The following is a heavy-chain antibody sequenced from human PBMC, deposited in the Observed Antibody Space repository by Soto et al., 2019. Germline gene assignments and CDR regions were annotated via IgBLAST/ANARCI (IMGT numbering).Heavy chain of an antibody. CDR2: ISYDGSNK. J-gene: IGHJ3*02. CDR1: GCTFSSYG. Sequence: PGGSLRLSCAASGCTFSSYGMHWVRQAPGKGLEWVAVISYDGSNKYYADSVKGRFTISRDNSKNTLYLQMNSLRAEDTAVYYCAKDGYYYDSSGSVTGVDAFDIWGQGTMVTVS. D-gene: IGHD3-22*01. V-gene: IGHV3-30*18. CDR3: AKDGYYYDSSGSVTGVDAFDI.